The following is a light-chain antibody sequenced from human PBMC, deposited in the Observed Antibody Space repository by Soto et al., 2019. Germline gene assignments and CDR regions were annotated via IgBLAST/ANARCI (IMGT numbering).Light chain of an antibody. CDR2: DVS. Sequence: EIVLTQSPATLSLSPGERGTLSCRASESVTDYLAWYQQKPGQAPRLLVYDVSNRAAGIPTRFSGGGSGTDFTLTISGLEPEDFATYYCQQSYSTLTFGQGTRLEIK. CDR1: ESVTDY. J-gene: IGKJ5*01. CDR3: QQSYSTLT. V-gene: IGKV3-11*01.